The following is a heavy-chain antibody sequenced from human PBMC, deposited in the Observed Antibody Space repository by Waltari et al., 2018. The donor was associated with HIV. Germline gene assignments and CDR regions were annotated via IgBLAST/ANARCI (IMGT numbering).Heavy chain of an antibody. CDR3: ARDCIAAAGTFYYGMDV. J-gene: IGHJ6*02. V-gene: IGHV3-21*01. CDR2: ISSSSSYI. Sequence: EVQLVESGGGLVKPGGSLRLSCAASGFTFSSYSMTWVRQAPGKGLGWVSSISSSSSYIYYADSVKGRFTISRDNAKNSLYLQMNSLRAEDTAVYYCARDCIAAAGTFYYGMDVWGQGTTVTVSS. CDR1: GFTFSSYS. D-gene: IGHD6-13*01.